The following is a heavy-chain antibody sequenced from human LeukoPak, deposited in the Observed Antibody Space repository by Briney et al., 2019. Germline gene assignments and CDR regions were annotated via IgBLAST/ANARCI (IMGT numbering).Heavy chain of an antibody. CDR3: ARGQKYIYGYTVTELGSRYFDY. Sequence: PSETLSLTCTVSGGSISSYYWNWTRQPPGKGLEYIGYIFYSGRINYNPSLKSRVTISVDTSKNWFSLRLTSVTAADTAVYYCARGQKYIYGYTVTELGSRYFDYWGQGTLVTVSS. D-gene: IGHD5-18*01. J-gene: IGHJ4*02. V-gene: IGHV4-59*01. CDR1: GGSISSYY. CDR2: IFYSGRI.